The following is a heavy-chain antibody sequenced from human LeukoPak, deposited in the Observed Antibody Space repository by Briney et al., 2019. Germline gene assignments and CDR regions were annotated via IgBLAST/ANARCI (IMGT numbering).Heavy chain of an antibody. CDR1: GYTFTGYY. Sequence: ASVKVSCKASGYTFTGYYMHWVRQAPGQGLEWMGWINPNSGGTNYAQKFQGRVTMTRDTSISTAYMELSRLRSDDTAVYYCARTKIKYSGSYATYYFDYWGQGTLVTVSS. CDR3: ARTKIKYSGSYATYYFDY. V-gene: IGHV1-2*02. J-gene: IGHJ4*02. CDR2: INPNSGGT. D-gene: IGHD1-26*01.